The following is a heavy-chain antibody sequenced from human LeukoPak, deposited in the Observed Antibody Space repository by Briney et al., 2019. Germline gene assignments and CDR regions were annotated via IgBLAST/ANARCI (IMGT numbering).Heavy chain of an antibody. D-gene: IGHD2-15*01. J-gene: IGHJ4*02. CDR1: GFSISNDW. CDR3: AGTWSFDY. CDR2: ISADGTTT. V-gene: IGHV3-74*01. Sequence: PGGSLRLSCAVSGFSISNDWMHWVRRAPGKGLLWVPRISADGTTTNYADSVKGRFTISRDNAKNTLYLQMDSLRADDTAVYYCAGTWSFDYWGQGTLVTVSS.